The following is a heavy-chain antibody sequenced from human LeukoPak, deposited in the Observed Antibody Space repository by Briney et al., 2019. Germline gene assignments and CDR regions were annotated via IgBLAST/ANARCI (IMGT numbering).Heavy chain of an antibody. CDR1: GGSFSGYY. CDR3: VRGPYGSGISNWFDP. CDR2: IYYSGST. Sequence: SETLSLTCAVYGGSFSGYYWSWIRQPPGKGLEWIGYIYYSGSTNYNPSLQSRVTVSVDTSKNQFSLKLTSVTAADTAVYYCVRGPYGSGISNWFDPWGQGTLVIVSS. D-gene: IGHD3-10*01. J-gene: IGHJ5*02. V-gene: IGHV4-59*01.